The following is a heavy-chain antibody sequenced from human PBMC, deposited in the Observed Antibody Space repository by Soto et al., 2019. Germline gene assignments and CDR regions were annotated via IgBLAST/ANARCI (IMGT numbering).Heavy chain of an antibody. CDR1: GYSFSNYW. D-gene: IGHD6-13*01. CDR3: ARRRAGNPDDWFDP. CDR2: IYPGDSET. J-gene: IGHJ5*02. Sequence: EVQLVQSGAEVKKPGESLKISCKGCGYSFSNYWIVWVRQMPGKGLEWMGIIYPGDSETKYSPSFQGQVTISADKSINTAYLQWISLKASDTAMYYCARRRAGNPDDWFDPWGQGTLVTVSS. V-gene: IGHV5-51*03.